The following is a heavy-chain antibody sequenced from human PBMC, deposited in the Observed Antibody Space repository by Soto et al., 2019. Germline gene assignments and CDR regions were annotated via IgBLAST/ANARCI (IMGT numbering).Heavy chain of an antibody. CDR3: ARVFGIATPRGYYGMDV. Sequence: TGGSLRLSCAASGFTFSSYGMHWVRQAPGKGLEWVAVIWYDGSNKYYADSVKGRFTISRDNSKNTLYLQMNSLRAEDTAVYYCARVFGIATPRGYYGMDVWGQGTTVTVSS. J-gene: IGHJ6*02. V-gene: IGHV3-33*01. CDR1: GFTFSSYG. CDR2: IWYDGSNK. D-gene: IGHD3-16*01.